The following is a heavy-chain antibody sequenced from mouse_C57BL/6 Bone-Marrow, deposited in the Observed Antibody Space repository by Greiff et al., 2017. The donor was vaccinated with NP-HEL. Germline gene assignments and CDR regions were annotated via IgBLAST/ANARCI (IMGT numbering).Heavy chain of an antibody. D-gene: IGHD2-5*01. Sequence: EVKLVESGEGLVKPGGSLKLSCAASGFTFSSYAMSWVRQTPEKRLEWVAYISSGGDYIYYADTVKGRFTISRDNARNTLYLQMSSLKSEDTAMYYCTRAYSSPAWFAYWGQGTLVTVSA. CDR1: GFTFSSYA. CDR3: TRAYSSPAWFAY. V-gene: IGHV5-9-1*02. CDR2: ISSGGDYI. J-gene: IGHJ3*01.